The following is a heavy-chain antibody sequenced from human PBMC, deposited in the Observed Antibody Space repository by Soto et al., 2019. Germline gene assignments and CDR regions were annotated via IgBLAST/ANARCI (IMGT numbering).Heavy chain of an antibody. CDR3: ARDDYGTAYAFDI. J-gene: IGHJ3*02. CDR1: GGSISSYY. CDR2: IYYSGST. D-gene: IGHD3-10*01. V-gene: IGHV4-59*01. Sequence: SETLSLTCTVSGGSISSYYWSWIRQPPGKGLEWIGYIYYSGSTNYNPSPKSRVTISVDTSKNQFSLKLSSVTAADTAVYYCARDDYGTAYAFDIWGQGTMVTVSS.